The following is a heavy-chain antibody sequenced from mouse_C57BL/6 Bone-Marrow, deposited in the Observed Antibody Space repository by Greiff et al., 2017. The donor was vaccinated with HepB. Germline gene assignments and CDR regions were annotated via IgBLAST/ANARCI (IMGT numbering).Heavy chain of an antibody. CDR1: GFNIKDDY. CDR2: IDPENGDT. J-gene: IGHJ3*01. V-gene: IGHV14-4*01. D-gene: IGHD2-5*01. CDR3: TFYYSNYGVAWFAY. Sequence: EVQLQQSGAELVRPGASVKLSCTASGFNIKDDYMHWVKQRPEQGLEWIGWIDPENGDTEYASKFQGKATITADTSSNTAYLQLSSLTSVDTAVYYCTFYYSNYGVAWFAYWGQGTLVTVSA.